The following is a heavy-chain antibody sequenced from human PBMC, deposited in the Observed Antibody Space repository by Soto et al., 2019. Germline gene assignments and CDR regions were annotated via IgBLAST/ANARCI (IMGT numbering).Heavy chain of an antibody. Sequence: SQTLSLTCAISGDRVSGNSAAWNWIRQSPSRGLEWLGRTYYRSKWYNDYAVSVKSRITINPDTSKNQFSLQLNSVTPEDTAVYYCARVEGSSGWSGWFDPWGQGTLVTVSS. V-gene: IGHV6-1*01. CDR1: GDRVSGNSAA. J-gene: IGHJ5*02. D-gene: IGHD6-19*01. CDR3: ARVEGSSGWSGWFDP. CDR2: TYYRSKWYN.